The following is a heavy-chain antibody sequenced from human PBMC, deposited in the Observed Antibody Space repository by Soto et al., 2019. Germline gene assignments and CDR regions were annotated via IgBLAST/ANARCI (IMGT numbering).Heavy chain of an antibody. CDR1: GYTFTSYG. CDR2: ISAYNGNT. Sequence: VASVKVSCKASGYTFTSYGISWVRQAPGQGLEWMGWISAYNGNTNYAQKLQGRVTMTTDTSTSTAYMELRSLRSDDTAVYYCARCIAAADNNWFDPWGQGTLVTVSS. D-gene: IGHD6-13*01. V-gene: IGHV1-18*01. CDR3: ARCIAAADNNWFDP. J-gene: IGHJ5*02.